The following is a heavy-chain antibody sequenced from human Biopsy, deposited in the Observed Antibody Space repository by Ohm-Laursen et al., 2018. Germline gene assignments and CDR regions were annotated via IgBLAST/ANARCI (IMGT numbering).Heavy chain of an antibody. V-gene: IGHV4-59*01. D-gene: IGHD2/OR15-2a*01. Sequence: GTLSLTCTVSGGSISSDYWSWIRQTPGKGLEWIGYIYYSGGTNYNPSLKSRVTISVDTSKNRFSLRLNSVTAADTAVYYCARATNSTGWPYYYFYGMDVWGQGTTVTVSS. CDR2: IYYSGGT. J-gene: IGHJ6*02. CDR1: GGSISSDY. CDR3: ARATNSTGWPYYYFYGMDV.